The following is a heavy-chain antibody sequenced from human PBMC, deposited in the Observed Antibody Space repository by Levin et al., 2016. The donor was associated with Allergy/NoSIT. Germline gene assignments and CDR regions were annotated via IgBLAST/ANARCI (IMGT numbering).Heavy chain of an antibody. CDR3: AREKIAARCMDV. J-gene: IGHJ6*02. CDR2: ISYDGSNK. D-gene: IGHD6-6*01. Sequence: WIRQPPGKGLEWVAVISYDGSNKYYADSVKGRFTISRDNSKNTLYLQMNSLRAEDTAVYYCAREKIAARCMDVWGQGTTVTVSS. V-gene: IGHV3-30-3*01.